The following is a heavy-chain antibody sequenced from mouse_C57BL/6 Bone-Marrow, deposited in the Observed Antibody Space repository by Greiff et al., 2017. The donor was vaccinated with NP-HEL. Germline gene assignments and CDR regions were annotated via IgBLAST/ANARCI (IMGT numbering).Heavy chain of an antibody. V-gene: IGHV1-80*01. CDR1: GYDFSNYW. J-gene: IGHJ3*01. Sequence: VQLQQSGAELVKPGASVKISCKASGYDFSNYWMHWVKQRPGKGLEWIGQIYPGDGDTNYNGKFKDKATLTADKSSSTAYMQLSRLTSEASSFYCCAKGAYWGRGTLVTVSA. CDR2: IYPGDGDT. CDR3: AKGAY.